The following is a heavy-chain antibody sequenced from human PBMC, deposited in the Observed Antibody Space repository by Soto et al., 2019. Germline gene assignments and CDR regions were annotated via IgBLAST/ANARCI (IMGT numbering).Heavy chain of an antibody. V-gene: IGHV3-15*07. CDR3: ATEREGTGTLLRGLEPGAFDV. D-gene: IGHD3-10*01. J-gene: IGHJ3*01. CDR2: IKSKSQGGTA. CDR1: AFTFTNAW. Sequence: QLVESGGGLVKPGGSLRLSCAASAFTFTNAWMNWVRQAPGKGLEWVGRIKSKSQGGTADYAAPVKGRFAISRDDSKNTLYLQMNSLQTDDTAVYFCATEREGTGTLLRGLEPGAFDVWGLGTMVTVSS.